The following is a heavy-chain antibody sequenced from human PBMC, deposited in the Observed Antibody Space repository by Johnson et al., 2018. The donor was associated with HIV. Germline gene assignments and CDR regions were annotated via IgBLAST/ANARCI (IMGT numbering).Heavy chain of an antibody. CDR3: ARYSGSARAFDI. J-gene: IGHJ3*02. V-gene: IGHV3-30*07. D-gene: IGHD1-26*01. Sequence: QVQLVESGGGVVQPGRSLRLSCAASGFTFSDYSMHWVRQAPGKGLDWVAIISYDGSNKYYADSVTGRFTISRDNSKNTLYVQMNSLRAEDTAVYYCARYSGSARAFDIWGQGTMVTVSS. CDR1: GFTFSDYS. CDR2: ISYDGSNK.